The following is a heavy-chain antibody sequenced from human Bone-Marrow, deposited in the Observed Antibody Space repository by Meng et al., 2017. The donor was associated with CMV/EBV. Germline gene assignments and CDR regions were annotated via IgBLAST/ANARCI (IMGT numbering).Heavy chain of an antibody. CDR3: ARIHCPTTNCRYEVGGGWFNP. J-gene: IGHJ5*02. CDR1: GGSISSGDYY. CDR2: IYYSGST. V-gene: IGHV4-30-4*08. D-gene: IGHD2-2*01. Sequence: SETLSLTCTVSGGSISSGDYYWSWIRQPPGKGLEWIGYIYYSGSTYYNPSLKSRVTISVDTSKNQFSLKLSSVTAADTARYYCARIHCPTTNCRYEVGGGWFNPWGQGTLVTVSS.